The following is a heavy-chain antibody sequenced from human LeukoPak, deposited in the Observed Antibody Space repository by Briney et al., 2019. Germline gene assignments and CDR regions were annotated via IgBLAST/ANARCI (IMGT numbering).Heavy chain of an antibody. CDR3: ARAYYDSSGLGFDY. CDR2: INPNSGGT. Sequence: ASVKVSCKASGYTFTDYYIHWVRQAPGQGLEWMGQINPNSGGTNYAQKFQGRVTITRGTSISTAYMELSRLRSDDTAVYYCARAYYDSSGLGFDYWGQGTLVTVSS. J-gene: IGHJ4*02. D-gene: IGHD3-22*01. CDR1: GYTFTDYY. V-gene: IGHV1-2*06.